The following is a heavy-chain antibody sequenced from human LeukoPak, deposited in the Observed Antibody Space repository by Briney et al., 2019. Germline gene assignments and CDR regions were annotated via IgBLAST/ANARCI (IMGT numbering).Heavy chain of an antibody. Sequence: GGSLRLYCAASGFTFSNAWMSWVRQAPGKGLEWVGRIKSKTDGGTTDYAAPVKGRFTISRDDSKNTLYLQMNSLKTEDTAVYYCTTGNYDSSGYDAFDIWGQGTMVTVSS. CDR2: IKSKTDGGTT. CDR1: GFTFSNAW. CDR3: TTGNYDSSGYDAFDI. V-gene: IGHV3-15*01. J-gene: IGHJ3*02. D-gene: IGHD3-22*01.